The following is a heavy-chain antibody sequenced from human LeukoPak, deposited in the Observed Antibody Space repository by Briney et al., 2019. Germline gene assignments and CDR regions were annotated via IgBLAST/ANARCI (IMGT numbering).Heavy chain of an antibody. CDR1: GFTFDDYA. J-gene: IGHJ4*02. V-gene: IGHV3-9*01. CDR2: ISWNSGSI. Sequence: GGSLRLSCAASGFTFDDYAMHWVRQAPGKGLEWVSGISWNSGSIGYADSVKGRFTISRDNAKNSLYLQMNSLRAEDTALFYCAKSRDGITAAGPFDFWGPGTLVTVSS. CDR3: AKSRDGITAAGPFDF. D-gene: IGHD6-13*01.